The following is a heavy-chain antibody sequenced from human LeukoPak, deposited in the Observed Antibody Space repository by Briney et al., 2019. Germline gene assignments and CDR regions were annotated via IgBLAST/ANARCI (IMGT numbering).Heavy chain of an antibody. CDR3: ARDYYGSGSYYNSYGMDV. D-gene: IGHD3-10*01. CDR2: ISYAGSNK. CDR1: GFTFSSYA. J-gene: IGHJ6*02. Sequence: GGSLRLSCAASGFTFSSYAMHWVRQAPGKGLEWVAVISYAGSNKYYADSVKGRFTISRDNSKNTLYLQMNSLRAEDTAVYYCARDYYGSGSYYNSYGMDVWGQGTTVTVSS. V-gene: IGHV3-30-3*01.